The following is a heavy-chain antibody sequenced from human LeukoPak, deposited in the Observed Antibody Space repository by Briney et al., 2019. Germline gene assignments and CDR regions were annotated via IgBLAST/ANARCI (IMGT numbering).Heavy chain of an antibody. CDR3: ARDAVDTANAV. Sequence: PGGSLRLSCAASGFTFTTYWMHWVRQAPGKGLVWVSHISSVGSITSYADSVKGRFTISRDNAKNTLYLQMNSLRAEDTAVYYCARDAVDTANAVWGQGTTVTVSS. D-gene: IGHD5-18*01. J-gene: IGHJ6*02. V-gene: IGHV3-74*01. CDR1: GFTFTTYW. CDR2: ISSVGSIT.